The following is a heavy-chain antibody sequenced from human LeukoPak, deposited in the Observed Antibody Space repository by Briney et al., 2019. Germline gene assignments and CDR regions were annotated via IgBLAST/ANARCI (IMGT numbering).Heavy chain of an antibody. D-gene: IGHD6-19*01. Sequence: ASVKVSCKASGYTFTSYGISWVRQAPGQGLEWMGWISAYNGNTNYAQKLQGRVTMTTDTSTSTAYMELRSLRSDDTAVYYCARVSWWLVHYYYYMDVWGKGTTVTVSS. CDR1: GYTFTSYG. CDR3: ARVSWWLVHYYYYMDV. V-gene: IGHV1-18*01. J-gene: IGHJ6*03. CDR2: ISAYNGNT.